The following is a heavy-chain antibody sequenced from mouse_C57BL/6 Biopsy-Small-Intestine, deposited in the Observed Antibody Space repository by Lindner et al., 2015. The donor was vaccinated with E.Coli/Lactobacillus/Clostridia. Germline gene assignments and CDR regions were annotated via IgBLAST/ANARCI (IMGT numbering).Heavy chain of an antibody. V-gene: IGHV1-79*01. CDR2: ISAYNGNT. J-gene: IGHJ2*01. CDR1: GYTFTNYG. D-gene: IGHD1-1*01. CDR3: ARGDQGYWGYFDY. Sequence: SVKVSCKASGYTFTNYGINWVRQAPGQGLEWMGWISAYNGNTNYPQKLQGRVTMTTDTSASTAYMELRSLRSDDTAVYYCARGDQGYWGYFDYWGQGTLVTVSS.